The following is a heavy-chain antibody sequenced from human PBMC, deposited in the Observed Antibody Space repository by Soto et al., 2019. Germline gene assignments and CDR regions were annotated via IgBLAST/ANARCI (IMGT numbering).Heavy chain of an antibody. CDR1: GFTVSSNY. J-gene: IGHJ6*04. CDR3: ATTGVSSYYYYYGMDV. D-gene: IGHD6-13*01. CDR2: IYSGGST. V-gene: IGHV3-53*04. Sequence: GGSLRLSCAASGFTVSSNYMSWVRQAPGKGLEWVSVIYSGGSTYYADSVKGRFTISRHNSKNTLYLQMNSLRAEDTAVYYCATTGVSSYYYYYGMDVWGKGTTVTVSS.